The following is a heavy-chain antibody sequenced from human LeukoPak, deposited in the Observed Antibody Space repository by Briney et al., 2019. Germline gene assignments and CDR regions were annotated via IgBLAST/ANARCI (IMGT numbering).Heavy chain of an antibody. CDR2: ISSSSSYI. V-gene: IGHV3-21*04. CDR1: GFTFSSYS. Sequence: GGSLRLSCAASGFTFSSYSMNWVRQAPGKGLEWVSSISSSSSYIYYADSVKGRFTISRDNAKNSLYLQMNSLRAEDTAVYYCATPLDYYDRSDSHQGGDWGQGTLVTVSS. CDR3: ATPLDYYDRSDSHQGGD. D-gene: IGHD3-22*01. J-gene: IGHJ4*02.